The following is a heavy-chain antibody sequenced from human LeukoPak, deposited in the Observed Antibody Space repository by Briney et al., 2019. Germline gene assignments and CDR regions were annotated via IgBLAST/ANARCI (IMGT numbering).Heavy chain of an antibody. D-gene: IGHD1-26*01. CDR2: SNPSGDST. J-gene: IGHJ4*02. CDR1: GYTFTNYY. CDR3: ARAAGIVGATGGGY. V-gene: IGHV1-46*01. Sequence: ASVKVSCKASGYTFTNYYIHWVRQAPGHGLEWLGISNPSGDSTNYAQKFQGRVTMTRDTSTSTVYMDLSSLRSEDTAVYYCARAAGIVGATGGGYWGQGTLVTVSS.